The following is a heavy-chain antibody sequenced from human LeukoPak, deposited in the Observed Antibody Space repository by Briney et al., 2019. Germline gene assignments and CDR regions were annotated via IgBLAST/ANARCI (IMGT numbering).Heavy chain of an antibody. V-gene: IGHV3-21*01. CDR2: ISPSGSST. CDR3: VRDFLGESGAGGC. D-gene: IGHD3-10*01. CDR1: GFTFRSYS. Sequence: GGSLRLSCAASGFTFRSYSMNWVRQAPGKGLDWVSSISPSGSSTYNADSVRGRFTISRDNAKDAVYLQMNSLRGEDTAVYYCVRDFLGESGAGGCWGQGILVTVSS. J-gene: IGHJ4*02.